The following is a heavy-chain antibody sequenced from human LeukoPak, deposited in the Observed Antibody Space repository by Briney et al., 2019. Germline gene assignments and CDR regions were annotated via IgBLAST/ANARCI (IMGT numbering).Heavy chain of an antibody. V-gene: IGHV3-7*01. CDR3: ARDGTAAGLYFDL. D-gene: IGHD6-13*01. J-gene: IGHJ4*02. Sequence: GGSLRLSCAVSGFTFSDYWMKWVRQAPGKGLEWVASIRQDGGEKSYVDSVKGRLTISRDNTKHSLYLQMSSLRAEDTGVYYCARDGTAAGLYFDLWGQGTPVTVSS. CDR2: IRQDGGEK. CDR1: GFTFSDYW.